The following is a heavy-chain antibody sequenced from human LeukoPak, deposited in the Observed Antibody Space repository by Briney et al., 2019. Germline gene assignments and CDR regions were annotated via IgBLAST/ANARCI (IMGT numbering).Heavy chain of an antibody. CDR1: GGSISGHY. CDR2: IHYSGST. V-gene: IGHV4-59*11. Sequence: SETLSLTCTVSGGSISGHYWTWIRQPPGNGLEWIGYIHYSGSTNYNPSLKSRVTISVDTPKNQFSLKLSSVTAADTAVYYCARVQPAAYYYYGMDVWGQGTTVTVSS. J-gene: IGHJ6*02. D-gene: IGHD2-2*01. CDR3: ARVQPAAYYYYGMDV.